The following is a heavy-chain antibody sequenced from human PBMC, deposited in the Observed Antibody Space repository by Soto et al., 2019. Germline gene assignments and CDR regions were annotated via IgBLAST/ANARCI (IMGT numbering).Heavy chain of an antibody. Sequence: GGSLRLSCAASGFTFSSYSMNWVRQAPGKGLEWVSSISSSSSYIYYADSVKGRFTISRDNAKNSLYLQMNSLRAEDTAVYYCARDSSIAARDAFDIWGQGTMVTVSS. CDR1: GFTFSSYS. CDR3: ARDSSIAARDAFDI. V-gene: IGHV3-21*01. D-gene: IGHD6-6*01. J-gene: IGHJ3*02. CDR2: ISSSSSYI.